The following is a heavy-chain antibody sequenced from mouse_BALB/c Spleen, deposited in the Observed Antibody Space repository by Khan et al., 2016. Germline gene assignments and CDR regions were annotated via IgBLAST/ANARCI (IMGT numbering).Heavy chain of an antibody. CDR2: IFPGSGST. Sequence: QVQLQQSGAEVMKPGASVKISCKTTGYIFSSFWIEWVKQRPGHGLEWIGEIFPGSGSTYYNERFKDKATVTADASSNTAYMQLSRLTSEDSAVYYCARGGLDYWGKGTSVTVSS. V-gene: IGHV1-9*01. CDR3: ARGGLDY. CDR1: GYIFSSFW. J-gene: IGHJ4*01.